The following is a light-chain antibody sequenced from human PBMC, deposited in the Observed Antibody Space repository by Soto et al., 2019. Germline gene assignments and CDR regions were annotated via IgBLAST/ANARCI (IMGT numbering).Light chain of an antibody. CDR2: ATS. CDR1: QSITNY. V-gene: IGKV3-11*01. CDR3: QQRYNWPVT. Sequence: VVMTQSPATLSVSPGERATLSCRASQSITNYVGWYQQKPGQAPRLLIYATSNRATGIPARFSGSGSGTDFTLTISSLEPEDFSVYYCQQRYNWPVTFGQGTRLEIK. J-gene: IGKJ5*01.